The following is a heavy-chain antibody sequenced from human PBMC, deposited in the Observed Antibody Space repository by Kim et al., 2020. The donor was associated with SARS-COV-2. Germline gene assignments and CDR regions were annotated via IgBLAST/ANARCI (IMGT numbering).Heavy chain of an antibody. D-gene: IGHD1-26*01. J-gene: IGHJ4*02. CDR3: ARVGGSSVGYYFDY. V-gene: IGHV1-69*01. Sequence: AQKFQGRVTITADESTSTAYMELSSLRSEDTAVYYCARVGGSSVGYYFDYWGQGTLVTVSS.